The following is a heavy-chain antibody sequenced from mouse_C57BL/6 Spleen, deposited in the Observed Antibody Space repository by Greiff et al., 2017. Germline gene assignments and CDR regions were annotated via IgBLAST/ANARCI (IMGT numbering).Heavy chain of an antibody. CDR2: IYPGGGAT. D-gene: IGHD1-1*01. CDR1: GYAFSSSW. CDR3: ARVLTTVVATNYFDY. J-gene: IGHJ2*01. Sequence: VQLQQSGPELVKPGASVTISCKASGYAFSSSWMNWVQQRPGKGLEWIGRIYPGGGATNYNGKFKSKATLTADKSSSTAYIQLSSLTSDDAAVYFCARVLTTVVATNYFDYWGQGTTLTVSS. V-gene: IGHV1-82*01.